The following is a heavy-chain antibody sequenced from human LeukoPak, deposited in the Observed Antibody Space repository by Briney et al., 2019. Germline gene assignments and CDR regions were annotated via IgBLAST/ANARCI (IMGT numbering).Heavy chain of an antibody. D-gene: IGHD5-18*01. Sequence: GGYLTFYSAAYAFTFTNYAMHRVSQAPGKGLEWAAVISNDGKNKYYADSVKGRFTISRDNSKNKVDLQMNGLRAEYTAVCYCARENSYGSPLDHWGQGALGSVSS. CDR1: AFTFTNYA. V-gene: IGHV3-30*04. CDR3: ARENSYGSPLDH. J-gene: IGHJ4*02. CDR2: ISNDGKNK.